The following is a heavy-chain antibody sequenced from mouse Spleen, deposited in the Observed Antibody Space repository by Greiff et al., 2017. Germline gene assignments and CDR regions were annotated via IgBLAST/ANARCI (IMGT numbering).Heavy chain of an antibody. J-gene: IGHJ2*01. CDR3: ASYGDYDYFDY. D-gene: IGHD2-13*01. CDR1: GFTFSSYT. Sequence: EVQGVESGGGLVKPGGSLKLSCAASGFTFSSYTMSWVRQTPAKRLEWVATISSGGGNTYYPDSVKGRFTISRDNARNTLYLQMSSLRSEDTAMYYCASYGDYDYFDYWGQGTTLTVSS. V-gene: IGHV5-9*04. CDR2: ISSGGGNT.